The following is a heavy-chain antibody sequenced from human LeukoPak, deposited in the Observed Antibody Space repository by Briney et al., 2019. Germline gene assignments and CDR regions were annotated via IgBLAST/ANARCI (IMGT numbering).Heavy chain of an antibody. Sequence: GGSPRLSCAASGFTFSIYAMSWVRQAPGKGLQWVSGISGSGETAYYADSVKGRFTIFRGNSKNTLYLQMNSLRAEDTAVYYCAKDYDSSGYYILDYWGQGTLVTVSS. V-gene: IGHV3-23*01. D-gene: IGHD3-22*01. CDR1: GFTFSIYA. CDR2: ISGSGETA. J-gene: IGHJ4*02. CDR3: AKDYDSSGYYILDY.